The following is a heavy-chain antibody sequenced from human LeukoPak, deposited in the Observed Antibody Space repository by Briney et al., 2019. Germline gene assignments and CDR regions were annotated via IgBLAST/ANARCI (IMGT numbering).Heavy chain of an antibody. CDR1: GYSISSGYF. J-gene: IGHJ4*02. CDR2: IFHSGST. D-gene: IGHD6-6*01. Sequence: TSETLSLTCTVSGYSISSGYFWGWIRQPPGKGLQWIGSIFHSGSTYYNPSLKSRVTISVDTSKNQFSLKLSSVTAADTAMYYCARLTSTSPEDFWGPGTLVTVSS. CDR3: ARLTSTSPEDF. V-gene: IGHV4-38-2*02.